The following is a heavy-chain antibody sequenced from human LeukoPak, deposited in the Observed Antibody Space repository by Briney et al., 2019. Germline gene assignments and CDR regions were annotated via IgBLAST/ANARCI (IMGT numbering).Heavy chain of an antibody. Sequence: GGSLRLSCVVSGFSVSNNYIIWVRQAPGNGLERVSVIYGDGRTSHSASVRGRFTISRDNSKNIVSLQMNNLRAEDTAVYYCARGRGLGVVSPYFDYWGQGTLVTVST. D-gene: IGHD3-3*01. CDR3: ARGRGLGVVSPYFDY. V-gene: IGHV3-53*01. J-gene: IGHJ4*02. CDR2: IYGDGRT. CDR1: GFSVSNNY.